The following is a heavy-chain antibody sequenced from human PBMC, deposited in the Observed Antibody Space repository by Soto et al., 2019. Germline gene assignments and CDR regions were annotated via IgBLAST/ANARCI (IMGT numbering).Heavy chain of an antibody. V-gene: IGHV3-48*01. CDR3: ARDLSWGSNRYYDMDV. Sequence: EVQLVESGGGLVQPGGSLRLSCATSGFILSDCAMNWVRQAPGKGLEWVSYISSSSSVIDYADSVKGRFTVSRDNARNSLYLQMNSLRAEDTAVYYCARDLSWGSNRYYDMDVWGKGTTVTVSS. CDR1: GFILSDCA. CDR2: ISSSSSVI. D-gene: IGHD3-16*01. J-gene: IGHJ6*03.